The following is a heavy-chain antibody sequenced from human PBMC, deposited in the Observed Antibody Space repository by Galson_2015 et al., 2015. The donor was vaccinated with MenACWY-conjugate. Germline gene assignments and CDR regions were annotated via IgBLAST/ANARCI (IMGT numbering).Heavy chain of an antibody. J-gene: IGHJ4*02. CDR3: ARDSPHYDFWRYFGY. CDR1: GYTFTSYG. Sequence: SVKVSCKASGYTFTSYGITWVRQAPGQGLEWMGWISAYNGNTNYAQKLQGRVTMTTDTSTSTAYMELRSLRSDDTAVYYCARDSPHYDFWRYFGYWGQGALVTVSS. CDR2: ISAYNGNT. V-gene: IGHV1-18*01. D-gene: IGHD3-3*01.